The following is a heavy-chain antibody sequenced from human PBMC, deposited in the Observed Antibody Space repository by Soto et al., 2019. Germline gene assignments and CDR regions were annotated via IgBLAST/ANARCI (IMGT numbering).Heavy chain of an antibody. Sequence: QVRLVESGGGVVQPGRSLKVSCADLGFTFRIYPMPWVRKALGKGPEGVAIISSDGNNRFYADSVKGRFTISRDNSKNTLYLQMDSLRPEDTAVYYCARDPNTAGGRNWAANWLDSWGQGTLVTVSS. J-gene: IGHJ5*01. CDR3: ARDPNTAGGRNWAANWLDS. CDR2: ISSDGNNR. V-gene: IGHV3-30-3*01. D-gene: IGHD7-27*01. CDR1: GFTFRIYP.